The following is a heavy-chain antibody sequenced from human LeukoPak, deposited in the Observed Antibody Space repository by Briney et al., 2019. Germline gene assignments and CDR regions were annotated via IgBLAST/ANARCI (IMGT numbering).Heavy chain of an antibody. Sequence: ASVRVSCKASGYTFISFGLSWVRRAPGQGLEWMGWISPYNANTYYAQKLQGRVTMTTDTSTSTAYMELRSLRSDDTAVYYCARVVRLSPLRGHYYFDYWGQGTLVTVSS. V-gene: IGHV1-18*01. CDR1: GYTFISFG. CDR3: ARVVRLSPLRGHYYFDY. J-gene: IGHJ4*02. D-gene: IGHD2-2*01. CDR2: ISPYNANT.